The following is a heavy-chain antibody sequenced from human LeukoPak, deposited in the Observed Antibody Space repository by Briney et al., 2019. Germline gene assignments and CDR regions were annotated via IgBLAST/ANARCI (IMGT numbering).Heavy chain of an antibody. Sequence: SETLSLTCTVSGGSISSYYWSWIRQPPGKGLEWIGYIYYSGSTNYNPSLKSRVTISVDTSKNQFSLKLSSVTAADTAVYHCARPEVERRPYDAFDIWGQGTMVTVSS. CDR2: IYYSGST. D-gene: IGHD1-1*01. CDR1: GGSISSYY. J-gene: IGHJ3*02. V-gene: IGHV4-59*08. CDR3: ARPEVERRPYDAFDI.